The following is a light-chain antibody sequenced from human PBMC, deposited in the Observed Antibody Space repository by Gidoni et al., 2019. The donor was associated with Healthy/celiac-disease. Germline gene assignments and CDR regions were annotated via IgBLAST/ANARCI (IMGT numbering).Light chain of an antibody. CDR2: SNN. Sequence: QSVLTPPPSTSETPGQRVTISCSGSSSNIGSHTVSWYHQLPGTAPKLRIYSNNQRPSGVPDRFSGSKSGTSASLAISGLQSEDEADYYCAAWDGSLNGVAFGGGTKLTVL. CDR1: SSNIGSHT. V-gene: IGLV1-44*01. CDR3: AAWDGSLNGVA. J-gene: IGLJ2*01.